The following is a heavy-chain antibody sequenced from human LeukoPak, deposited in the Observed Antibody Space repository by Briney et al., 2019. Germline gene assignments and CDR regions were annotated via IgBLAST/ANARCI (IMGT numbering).Heavy chain of an antibody. J-gene: IGHJ5*02. CDR1: GFTFSSYA. D-gene: IGHD2-2*01. Sequence: GGSLRLSCAASGFTFSSYAMSWVRQAPGKGLEWVSAISGSGGSTYYPDSVKGRFTISRDNSKNTLYLQMNSLRAEDTAVYYCAKDPAEGYWSSTSCESAYLAWGQGTLVTVSS. CDR3: AKDPAEGYWSSTSCESAYLA. CDR2: ISGSGGST. V-gene: IGHV3-23*01.